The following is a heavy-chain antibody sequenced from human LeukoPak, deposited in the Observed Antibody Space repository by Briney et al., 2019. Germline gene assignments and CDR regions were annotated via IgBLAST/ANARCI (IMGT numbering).Heavy chain of an antibody. CDR1: GGSITSYY. V-gene: IGHV4-4*07. Sequence: PSETLPLTCTVSGGSITSYYWSWIRQPAGKGLEWIGRIYSNENTNYNPSLKSRVTMSVDTSMNQFSLKLSSVTAADTAVYYCARGGTTPYYFDDWGQGTLVTVSS. CDR3: ARGGTTPYYFDD. CDR2: IYSNENT. D-gene: IGHD2-15*01. J-gene: IGHJ4*02.